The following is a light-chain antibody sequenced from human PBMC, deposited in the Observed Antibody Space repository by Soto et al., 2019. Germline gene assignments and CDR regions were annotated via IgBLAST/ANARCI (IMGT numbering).Light chain of an antibody. V-gene: IGKV1-5*03. CDR2: QTS. J-gene: IGKJ3*01. Sequence: DIQMTQSPSTLSASVGDRVIITCRASQGIGVWLAWYRQKPGKAPKLLIYQTSTLESGVPSRFSGSGSGTEFTLTISCLQPDDFATYYCQQYSSYSVFTFGPGTKVDIK. CDR1: QGIGVW. CDR3: QQYSSYSVFT.